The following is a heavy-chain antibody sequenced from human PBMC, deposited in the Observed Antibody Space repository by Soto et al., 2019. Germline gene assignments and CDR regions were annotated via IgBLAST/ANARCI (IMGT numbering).Heavy chain of an antibody. CDR1: GGSISSHY. D-gene: IGHD4-17*01. CDR3: ARRYGASFDY. J-gene: IGHJ4*02. Sequence: PSETLSLTCTVSGGSISSHYWSWIRQPPGKGLEWIGYIYYSGSTNYNPSLKSRVTISVDTSKNQFSLKLCSVTAADTAVYYCARRYGASFDYWGQGTLVTVSS. CDR2: IYYSGST. V-gene: IGHV4-59*11.